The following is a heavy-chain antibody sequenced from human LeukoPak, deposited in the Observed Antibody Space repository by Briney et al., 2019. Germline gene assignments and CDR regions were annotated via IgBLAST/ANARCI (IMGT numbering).Heavy chain of an antibody. CDR3: ARELRALGHGRGWFLGY. V-gene: IGHV3-23*01. J-gene: IGHJ4*02. Sequence: PGGSLRLSCAASGFTFSSYAMSWVRQAPGKGLEWVSAISGSGGSTYYADSVKGRFTISRDNSKNTLYLQMKSLRAEDTAMYYRARELRALGHGRGWFLGYLGQGTLVTVSS. CDR2: ISGSGGST. D-gene: IGHD6-19*01. CDR1: GFTFSSYA.